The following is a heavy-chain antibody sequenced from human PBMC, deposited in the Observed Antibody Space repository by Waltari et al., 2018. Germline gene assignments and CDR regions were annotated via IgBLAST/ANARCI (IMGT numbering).Heavy chain of an antibody. CDR2: FSWNSGSI. V-gene: IGHV3-9*01. CDR1: GFTFDDYA. Sequence: EVQLVESGGGLVQPGRSLRLSCAASGFTFDDYAMHWVRHAPGKGLEWVSGFSWNSGSIGYADSVKGRFTISRDNAKNSLYLQMNSLRAEDTALYYCAKDIAVQGDYYYYGMDVWGQGTTVTVSS. D-gene: IGHD1-26*01. J-gene: IGHJ6*02. CDR3: AKDIAVQGDYYYYGMDV.